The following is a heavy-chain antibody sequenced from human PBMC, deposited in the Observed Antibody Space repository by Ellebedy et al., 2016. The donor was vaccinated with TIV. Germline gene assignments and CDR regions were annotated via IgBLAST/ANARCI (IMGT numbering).Heavy chain of an antibody. CDR1: GFIFSSYW. J-gene: IGHJ6*02. CDR3: ARDSGNYGTYYYYGMDV. Sequence: GGSLRLXXAASGFIFSSYWMSWVRQAPGKGLEWVANIQLDGSEKYYVDSVKGRFTISRDNAKNSLFLQMNSLRAEDTAVYYCARDSGNYGTYYYYGMDVWGQGTTVTVSS. D-gene: IGHD1-26*01. V-gene: IGHV3-7*01. CDR2: IQLDGSEK.